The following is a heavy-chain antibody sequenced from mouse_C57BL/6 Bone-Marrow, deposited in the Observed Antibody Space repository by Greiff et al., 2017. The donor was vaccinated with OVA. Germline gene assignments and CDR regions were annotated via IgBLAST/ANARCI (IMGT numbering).Heavy chain of an antibody. V-gene: IGHV1-50*01. Sequence: QVQLQQPGAELVKPGASVKLSCKASGYTFTSYWMQWVKQRPGPGLEWIGEIDPSDIFTNYNQKFKGKATLTVDTASSTAYMQLSSLTSEDSAVYDCAREPTMVTTGFAYWGQGTLVTVSA. D-gene: IGHD2-9*01. CDR1: GYTFTSYW. CDR3: AREPTMVTTGFAY. CDR2: IDPSDIFT. J-gene: IGHJ3*01.